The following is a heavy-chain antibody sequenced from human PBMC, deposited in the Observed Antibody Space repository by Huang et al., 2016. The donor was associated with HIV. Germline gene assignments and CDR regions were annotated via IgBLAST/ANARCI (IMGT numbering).Heavy chain of an antibody. CDR1: GFAFSDYG. J-gene: IGHJ4*02. D-gene: IGHD2-21*02. V-gene: IGHV3-21*02. CDR3: ARVDSTANMMGVDL. Sequence: EVQLVESGGGQVHPGGSLRLSCAVSGFAFSDYGMNWVRQAPGKGLEWVASISRDGNYRYYADSVKGRFTISRDNAKNSLSLQINILGAEDTAVYYCARVDSTANMMGVDLWGRGTLVTVFS. CDR2: ISRDGNYR.